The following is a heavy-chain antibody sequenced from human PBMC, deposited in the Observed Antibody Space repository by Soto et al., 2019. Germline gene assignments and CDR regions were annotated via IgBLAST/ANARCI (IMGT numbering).Heavy chain of an antibody. CDR1: GNTFISYG. Sequence: ASVKVSCKAAGNTFISYGISWVRQAPGQGLEWMGWISIHNGDTNNAPSLQGRITMTTDTATSTTYMELRSLRSDDTAVYYCATDEKDHCSVLDCHDFDHWGQETPVTV. D-gene: IGHD2-21*02. J-gene: IGHJ4*02. CDR3: ATDEKDHCSVLDCHDFDH. CDR2: ISIHNGDT. V-gene: IGHV1-18*01.